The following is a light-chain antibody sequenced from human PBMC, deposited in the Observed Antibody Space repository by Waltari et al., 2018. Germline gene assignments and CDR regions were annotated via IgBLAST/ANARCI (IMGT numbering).Light chain of an antibody. V-gene: IGLV2-14*03. CDR1: ATDIGGSAY. J-gene: IGLJ2*01. CDR3: TSYTSKNTFI. CDR2: AVS. Sequence: QSALTQPASVFGSFGQSVPLSCTGTATDIGGSAYVSWYQQHSGKAPKLLSFAVSSRPSAISARFAASKSGNTASLTISGLQTEDEADYHCTSYTSKNTFIFGGGTRLTVL.